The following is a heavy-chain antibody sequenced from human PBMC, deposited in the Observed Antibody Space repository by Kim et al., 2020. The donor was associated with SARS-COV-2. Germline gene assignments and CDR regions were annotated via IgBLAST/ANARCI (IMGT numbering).Heavy chain of an antibody. J-gene: IGHJ5*02. Sequence: GGSLRLSCSASGFTFSSYAMHWVRQAPGKGLEYVSAISSNGGSTYYADSVKGRFTISRDNSKNTLYLQMSSLRAEDTAVYYCVKEGSSLDYYGSGSYYNWFDPWGQGTLVTVSS. CDR3: VKEGSSLDYYGSGSYYNWFDP. V-gene: IGHV3-64D*06. CDR1: GFTFSSYA. CDR2: ISSNGGST. D-gene: IGHD3-10*01.